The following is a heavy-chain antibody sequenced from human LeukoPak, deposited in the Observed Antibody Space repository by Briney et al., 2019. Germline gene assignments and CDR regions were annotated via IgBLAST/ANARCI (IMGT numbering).Heavy chain of an antibody. CDR2: LSASGAST. J-gene: IGHJ4*02. CDR1: GFTFSNYA. V-gene: IGHV3-23*01. D-gene: IGHD7-27*01. Sequence: GGSLRLSCAVSGFTFSNYAMSWVRQSPGKGLEWVSALSASGASTYYAESVKGRFTISRDNSKNTLYLQMNSLRAEDTAVYYCAKDLDWGSLLSLGILDQWGQGTLVTVSS. CDR3: AKDLDWGSLLSLGILDQ.